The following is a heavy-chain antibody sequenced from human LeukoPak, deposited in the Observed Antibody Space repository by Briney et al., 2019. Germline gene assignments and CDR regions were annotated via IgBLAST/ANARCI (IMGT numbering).Heavy chain of an antibody. CDR3: ARGGPIFGVAFFDY. D-gene: IGHD3-3*01. CDR1: GGSFSGYY. J-gene: IGHJ4*02. V-gene: IGHV4-59*01. CDR2: IYYSGST. Sequence: SETLSLTCAVYGGSFSGYYWSWIRQPPGKGLEWIGYIYYSGSTNYNPSLKSRVTISVDTSKNQFSLKLSSVTAADTAVYYCARGGPIFGVAFFDYWGQGTLVTVSS.